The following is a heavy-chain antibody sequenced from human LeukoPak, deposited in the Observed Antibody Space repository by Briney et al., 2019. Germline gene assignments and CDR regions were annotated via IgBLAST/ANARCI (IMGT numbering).Heavy chain of an antibody. CDR3: ARSFGGEQQLGYYYYYGMDV. V-gene: IGHV3-30-3*01. D-gene: IGHD6-13*01. CDR2: ISYDGSNK. CDR1: GFTFSSYA. J-gene: IGHJ6*02. Sequence: GRSLRLSCAASGFTFSSYAMHWVRQAPGEGLEWVAVISYDGSNKYYADSVKGRFTISRDNSKNTLYLQMNSLRAEDTAVYYCARSFGGEQQLGYYYYYGMDVWGQGTTVTVSS.